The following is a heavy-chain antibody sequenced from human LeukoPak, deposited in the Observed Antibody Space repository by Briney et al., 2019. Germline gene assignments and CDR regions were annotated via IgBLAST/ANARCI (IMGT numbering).Heavy chain of an antibody. J-gene: IGHJ4*02. CDR3: ARREQLAQFDY. Sequence: PSETLSLTCTVSGGSISSSSYYWGWLRQPPGKGLEWIGSIYYSGSTYYNPSLKSRVTISVDTSKNQFSLKLSSVTAADTAVYYCARREQLAQFDYWGQGTLVTVSS. CDR2: IYYSGST. V-gene: IGHV4-39*07. D-gene: IGHD6-6*01. CDR1: GGSISSSSYY.